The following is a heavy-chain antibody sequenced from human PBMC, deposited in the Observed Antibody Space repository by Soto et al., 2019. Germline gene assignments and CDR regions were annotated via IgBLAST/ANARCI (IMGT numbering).Heavy chain of an antibody. J-gene: IGHJ4*02. Sequence: QITLKESGPTLVKPTQTLTLTCTFSGFSLSTSGVGVGWIRQPPGKALEWLTFIYWDDDKRNSPFLKSRLTITKDTSKNQVVLTMTSMDPVDTATYYCAPLVVAGITYYFASWGQGTLVTVSS. D-gene: IGHD2-15*01. CDR1: GFSLSTSGVG. CDR2: IYWDDDK. V-gene: IGHV2-5*02. CDR3: APLVVAGITYYFAS.